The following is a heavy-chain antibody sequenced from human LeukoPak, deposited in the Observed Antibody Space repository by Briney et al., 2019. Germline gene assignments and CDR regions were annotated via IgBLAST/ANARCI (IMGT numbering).Heavy chain of an antibody. CDR2: IRYDGSNK. Sequence: GGSLRLSCAASGFTFSSYGMHWVRQAPGKGLEWVAFIRYDGSNKYYADSVKGRFTISRDNSKNTLYLQMNSLRAEDTAVYYCAKDLTPYDALDYWGQGTLVTVSS. D-gene: IGHD4/OR15-4a*01. V-gene: IGHV3-30*02. CDR1: GFTFSSYG. CDR3: AKDLTPYDALDY. J-gene: IGHJ4*02.